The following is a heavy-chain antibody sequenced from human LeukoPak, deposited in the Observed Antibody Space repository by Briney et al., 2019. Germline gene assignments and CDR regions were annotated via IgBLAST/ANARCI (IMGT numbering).Heavy chain of an antibody. CDR3: ARWMATVTTPDY. CDR1: GYTFNGFY. Sequence: GASVKVSFKASGYTFNGFYLHWVRQAPGQGLEWMGWINPNSGGTNYAQKFQGRDTMTRDTSISTAYMELSRLRSDDTAVYYCARWMATVTTPDYWGQGTLVTVSS. J-gene: IGHJ4*02. V-gene: IGHV1-2*02. D-gene: IGHD4-11*01. CDR2: INPNSGGT.